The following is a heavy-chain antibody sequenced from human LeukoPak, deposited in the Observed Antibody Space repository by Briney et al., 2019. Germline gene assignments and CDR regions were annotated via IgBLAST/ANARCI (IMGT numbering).Heavy chain of an antibody. V-gene: IGHV3-23*01. J-gene: IGHJ6*03. CDR2: ISGSGGRT. D-gene: IGHD1-26*01. CDR3: AKDDGGSYYIYYYYMDV. Sequence: HPGGSLRLSCAASGFTFSSYGMSWVRQAPGKGLEWVSAISGSGGRTYHADSVKGRFTISRDNSKNTLYLQMNSLRAEDTAVYYCAKDDGGSYYIYYYYMDVWGKGTTVTISS. CDR1: GFTFSSYG.